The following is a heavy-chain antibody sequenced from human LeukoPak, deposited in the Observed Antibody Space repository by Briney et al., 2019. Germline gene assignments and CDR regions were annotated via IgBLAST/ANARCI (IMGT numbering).Heavy chain of an antibody. J-gene: IGHJ5*02. V-gene: IGHV4-59*08. CDR1: GGSISSYY. CDR2: IYYSGST. CDR3: ARQGSSWFGIPVNWFDP. D-gene: IGHD6-13*01. Sequence: SETLSLTCTVSGGSISSYYWSWIRQPPGKGLEWIGYIYYSGSTNYNPSLKSRVTISVDTSKNQFSLELSSVTAADTAVYYCARQGSSWFGIPVNWFDPWGQGTLVTVSS.